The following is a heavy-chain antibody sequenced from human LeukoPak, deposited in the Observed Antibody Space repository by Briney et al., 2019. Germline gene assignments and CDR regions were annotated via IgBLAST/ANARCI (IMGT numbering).Heavy chain of an antibody. J-gene: IGHJ4*02. Sequence: GGSLRLSCAASGFTFSSFWMSWVRQPPGKGLEWVAKIKEDGREKYYVDSVKGRFTVSRDNAKNSLYLQMNSLRAEDTAVYYCARDHYFAEDYWGQGTLVTVSS. CDR1: GFTFSSFW. V-gene: IGHV3-7*03. D-gene: IGHD3-9*01. CDR3: ARDHYFAEDY. CDR2: IKEDGREK.